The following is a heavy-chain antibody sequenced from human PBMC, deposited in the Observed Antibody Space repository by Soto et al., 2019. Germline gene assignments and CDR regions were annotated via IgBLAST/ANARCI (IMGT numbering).Heavy chain of an antibody. CDR1: GGSISSGGYY. D-gene: IGHD3-10*01. CDR3: ARTGGGDLWFGELSTGAFDI. V-gene: IGHV4-31*03. J-gene: IGHJ3*02. Sequence: QVQLQESGPGLVKPSQTLSLTCTVSGGSISSGGYYWSWIRQHPGKGLEWIGYIYYSGSTYYNPSLKGRVTISVDTSKNQFSLKLSSVTAADTAVYYCARTGGGDLWFGELSTGAFDIWGQGTMVTVSS. CDR2: IYYSGST.